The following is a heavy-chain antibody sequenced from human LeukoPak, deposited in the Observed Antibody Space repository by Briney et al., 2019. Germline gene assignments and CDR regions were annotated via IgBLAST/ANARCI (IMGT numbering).Heavy chain of an antibody. D-gene: IGHD3-22*01. Sequence: PSETLSLTCTASGCSISSGSYYWSWIRQPAGKGLEWIGRIYTSGSTNYNPSLKSRVTISVDTSKNQFSLKLSSVTAADTAVYYCARGLRSYYDSSGYAYWGQGTLVTVSS. CDR3: ARGLRSYYDSSGYAY. J-gene: IGHJ4*02. V-gene: IGHV4-61*02. CDR2: IYTSGST. CDR1: GCSISSGSYY.